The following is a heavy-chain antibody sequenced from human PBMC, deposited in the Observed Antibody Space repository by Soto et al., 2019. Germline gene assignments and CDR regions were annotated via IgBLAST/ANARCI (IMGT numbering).Heavy chain of an antibody. V-gene: IGHV1-46*01. CDR2: VNPSGGHT. CDR1: GDTFTDYY. D-gene: IGHD2-21*02. CDR3: ARGGLVVVVTAALDY. Sequence: QVQLVQSGAEVKKPGASVKVSCKASGDTFTDYYIHWVRPAPGQGLEWMGTVNPSGGHTTYAQHFLGRMTMTRDTSNSTLYRELTSLTSEDTAVYYCARGGLVVVVTAALDYWGQGTLVTVSS. J-gene: IGHJ4*02.